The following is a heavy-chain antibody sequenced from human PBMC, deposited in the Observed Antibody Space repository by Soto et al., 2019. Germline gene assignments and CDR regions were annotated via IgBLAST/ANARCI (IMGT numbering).Heavy chain of an antibody. CDR1: SGSISSSNW. CDR2: IYHSGST. Sequence: TLSLPCAVSSGSISSSNWCSWVRQPPGKGLEWIGEIYHSGSTNYNPSLKSRVTISVDTSKNQFSLKLSSVTAADTAVYYCARLELLWFGELSYFDYWGQGTLVTVSS. V-gene: IGHV4-4*02. CDR3: ARLELLWFGELSYFDY. D-gene: IGHD3-10*01. J-gene: IGHJ4*02.